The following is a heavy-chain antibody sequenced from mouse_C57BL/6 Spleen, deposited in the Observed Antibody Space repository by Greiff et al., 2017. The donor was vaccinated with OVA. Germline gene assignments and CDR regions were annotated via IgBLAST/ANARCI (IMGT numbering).Heavy chain of an antibody. D-gene: IGHD2-4*01. CDR1: GYTFTSYW. Sequence: QVQLQQPGAELVMPGASVKLSCKASGYTFTSYWMHWVKQRPGQGLAWIGEIDPSDSYTNYNQKFKGKSTLTVDKSSSTAYMQLSSLTSEDSAVYYCARGDDYDGGIFAYWGQGTLVTVSA. V-gene: IGHV1-69*01. CDR3: ARGDDYDGGIFAY. CDR2: IDPSDSYT. J-gene: IGHJ3*01.